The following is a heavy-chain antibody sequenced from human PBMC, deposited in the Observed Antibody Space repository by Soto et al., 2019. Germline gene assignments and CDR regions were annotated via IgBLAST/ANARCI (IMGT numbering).Heavy chain of an antibody. Sequence: QVQLQESGPGLVKPAGTLSLTCAVSGGSISSSNWWSWVRQPPGKGLGWIGEIYHSGSANYNPSLKSRVTISVDKSKNQFSLKLSAVTAADTAVYYCASKRVELSSGYYLLEYWGQGTLVTVSS. J-gene: IGHJ4*02. CDR3: ASKRVELSSGYYLLEY. D-gene: IGHD3-22*01. CDR1: GGSISSSNW. V-gene: IGHV4-4*02. CDR2: IYHSGSA.